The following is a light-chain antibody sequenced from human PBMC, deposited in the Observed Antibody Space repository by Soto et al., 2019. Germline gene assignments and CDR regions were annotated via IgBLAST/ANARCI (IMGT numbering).Light chain of an antibody. J-gene: IGKJ4*01. CDR1: QSVGSS. CDR3: QQRNEWPLT. Sequence: ETVLTQSPATLSLSPGERATLSRRASQSVGSSLAWYQRKPGQAPRLLINDASNRAAGIPARFSGSGSGTDFALTITSLEPEDFAVYYCQQRNEWPLTFGGGTKVDIK. CDR2: DAS. V-gene: IGKV3-11*01.